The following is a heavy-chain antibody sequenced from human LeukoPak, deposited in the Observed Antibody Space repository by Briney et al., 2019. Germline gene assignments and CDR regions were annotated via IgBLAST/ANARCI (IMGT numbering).Heavy chain of an antibody. CDR3: VRSAYGGEQADY. V-gene: IGHV3-74*01. Sequence: GGSLRLSCAASGFTFNIYWMHWVRQAPGKGLVWVTRVNSDGSGTRYADSVKGRFTISRDNAKNTLYLQMHSLRAEDTAVYYCVRSAYGGEQADYWGQGTLVTVPS. D-gene: IGHD4-23*01. CDR1: GFTFNIYW. CDR2: VNSDGSGT. J-gene: IGHJ4*02.